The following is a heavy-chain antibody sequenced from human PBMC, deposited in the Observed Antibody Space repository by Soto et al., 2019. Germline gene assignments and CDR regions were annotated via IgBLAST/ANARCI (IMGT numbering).Heavy chain of an antibody. V-gene: IGHV4-59*01. CDR1: GSSIRSYY. D-gene: IGHD4-17*01. CDR2: IYYSGST. J-gene: IGHJ4*02. CDR3: TRVGGYYGDYPNFDY. Sequence: SETLSLTCTVYGSSIRSYYWSWIRQPPGEGLEWIGNIYYSGSTNYNPSHKSRVTMSVDMSKNQVSLKLSSVTAADTAVYYCTRVGGYYGDYPNFDYWGQGALVTVSS.